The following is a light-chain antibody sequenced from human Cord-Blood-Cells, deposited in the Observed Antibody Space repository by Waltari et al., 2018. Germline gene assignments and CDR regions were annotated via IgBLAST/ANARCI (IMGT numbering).Light chain of an antibody. CDR2: KAS. CDR1: QSISSW. J-gene: IGKJ2*01. V-gene: IGKV1-5*03. Sequence: DIQMTQSPSTLSASVGDRVTITCRASQSISSWLAWYQQKPGKAPKLLIYKASSLESGVPSRFSGSGSGTEFTLTLSSLQPDDFATYYCQQYNSYTFGQGTKLEIK. CDR3: QQYNSYT.